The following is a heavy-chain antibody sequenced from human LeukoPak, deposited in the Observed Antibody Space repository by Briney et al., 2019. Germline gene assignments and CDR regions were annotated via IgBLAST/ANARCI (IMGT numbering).Heavy chain of an antibody. J-gene: IGHJ3*02. V-gene: IGHV3-48*03. D-gene: IGHD2-21*02. CDR3: ARDGGDSDAFDI. CDR2: ISSSGSTI. Sequence: VGSLRLSCAASGFTFSSYEMNWVRQAPGKGLEWVSYISSSGSTIYYADSVKGRFTISRDNAKNSLYLQMNSLRAEDTAVYYCARDGGDSDAFDIWGQGTMVTVSS. CDR1: GFTFSSYE.